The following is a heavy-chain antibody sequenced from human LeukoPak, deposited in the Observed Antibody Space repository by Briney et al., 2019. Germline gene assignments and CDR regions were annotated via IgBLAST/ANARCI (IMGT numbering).Heavy chain of an antibody. V-gene: IGHV3-23*01. D-gene: IGHD2-15*01. CDR1: GFTFSTYA. Sequence: GGSLRLSCPASGFTFSTYAMTWVRQPPGKGLEWVSAISGRGGSTYYADSVKGRFTISRDNPRNTLYLQMNSLRDEDTAIYYCARASRYCTGGSCYRDAFDMWGQGTMVTVSS. J-gene: IGHJ3*02. CDR3: ARASRYCTGGSCYRDAFDM. CDR2: ISGRGGST.